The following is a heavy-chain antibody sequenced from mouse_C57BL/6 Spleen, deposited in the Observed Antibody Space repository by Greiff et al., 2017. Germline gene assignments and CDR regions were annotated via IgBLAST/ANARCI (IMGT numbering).Heavy chain of an antibody. CDR1: GYAFSSSW. CDR2: IYPGDGDT. J-gene: IGHJ4*01. Sequence: QVQLKQSGPELVKPGASVKLSCKASGYAFSSSWMNWVKQRPGKGLEWIGRIYPGDGDTNYNGKFKGKATLTADKSSSTAYMQLSSLTSEDSAVYLCARLGAQATGDGMECWGQVTSGPVSS. D-gene: IGHD3-2*02. CDR3: ARLGAQATGDGMEC. V-gene: IGHV1-82*01.